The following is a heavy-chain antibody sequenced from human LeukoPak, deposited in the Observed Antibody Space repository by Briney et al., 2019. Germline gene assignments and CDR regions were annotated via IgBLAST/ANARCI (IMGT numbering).Heavy chain of an antibody. J-gene: IGHJ6*03. V-gene: IGHV1-8*01. CDR3: ARRGGTVNHYYYYYMDV. D-gene: IGHD4-17*01. CDR1: GYTFTSYD. Sequence: GASVKVSCKASGYTFTSYDINWVRQATGQGLEWMGWMNPNSGNTGYAQKFQGRVTMTRNTSISTAYMELSSLRSEDTAVYYCARRGGTVNHYYYYYMDVWGKGTTVTISS. CDR2: MNPNSGNT.